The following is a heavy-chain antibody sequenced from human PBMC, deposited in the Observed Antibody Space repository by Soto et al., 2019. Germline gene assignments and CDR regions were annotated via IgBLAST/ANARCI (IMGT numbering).Heavy chain of an antibody. J-gene: IGHJ3*01. CDR2: LYDVDGS. Sequence: PGGSLRLSCAAFGLTISGKKYVAWVRQAPGKGLEWVSALYDVDGSFYADSVKGRFTTSSDSSKTTVYLQMNDLRPDDTAVYYCTPWHEREHAYDVWGQGKTVTVSS. D-gene: IGHD1-1*01. CDR1: GLTISGKKY. V-gene: IGHV3-53*01. CDR3: TPWHEREHAYDV.